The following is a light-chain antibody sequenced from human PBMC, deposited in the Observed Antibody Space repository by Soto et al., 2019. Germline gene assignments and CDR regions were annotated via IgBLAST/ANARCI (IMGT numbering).Light chain of an antibody. CDR2: GTS. J-gene: IGKJ1*01. CDR3: QYNNNWPRT. V-gene: IGKV3-15*01. Sequence: EIVMTQSPSTLSVSPGERATLSCRASQSVSSNLAWYQQKPGQAPMLLIYGTSTRATGIPSRFSGSGSGTVFTLIISSLQSEYFAVYYCQYNNNWPRTFGQGTKVEIK. CDR1: QSVSSN.